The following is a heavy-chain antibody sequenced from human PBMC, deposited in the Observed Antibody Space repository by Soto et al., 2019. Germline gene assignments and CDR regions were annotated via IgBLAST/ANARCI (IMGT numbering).Heavy chain of an antibody. Sequence: PAGSLGLSCAASGLSFCSYAVSWVLQAPGKGLERVSAISGSGGSTYYADSVKGRFTISRDNSKNTLYLQMNSLRAEDTAVYYCAKTQVHVKNTDFWSGYRFDYWGQGTLVTVSS. D-gene: IGHD3-3*01. CDR1: GLSFCSYA. CDR3: AKTQVHVKNTDFWSGYRFDY. CDR2: ISGSGGST. J-gene: IGHJ4*02. V-gene: IGHV3-23*01.